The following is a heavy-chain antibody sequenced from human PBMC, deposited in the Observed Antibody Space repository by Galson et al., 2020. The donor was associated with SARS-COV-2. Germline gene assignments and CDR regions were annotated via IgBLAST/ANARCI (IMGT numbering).Heavy chain of an antibody. Sequence: GESLKISCAASGFTFSSYAMSWVRQAPGKGLEWVSAISGSGGSTYYADSVKGRFTISRDNSKNTLYLQMNSLRAEDTAVYYCASNRGYSGYDYVLDYWGQEPWSPSPQ. V-gene: IGHV3-23*01. CDR2: ISGSGGST. CDR3: ASNRGYSGYDYVLDY. CDR1: GFTFSSYA. D-gene: IGHD5-12*01. J-gene: IGHJ4*01.